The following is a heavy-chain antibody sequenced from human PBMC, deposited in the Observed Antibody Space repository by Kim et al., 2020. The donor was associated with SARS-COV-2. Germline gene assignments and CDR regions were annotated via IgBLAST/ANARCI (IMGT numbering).Heavy chain of an antibody. CDR2: IYPGDSDT. Sequence: GESLKISCKGSGYSFTSYWIGWVRQMPGKGLEWMGIIYPGDSDTRYSPSFQGQVTISADKSISTAYLQWSSLKASDTAMYYCARLGRWLQHDLDGMDVWGQGTTVTVSS. D-gene: IGHD5-12*01. J-gene: IGHJ6*02. CDR3: ARLGRWLQHDLDGMDV. V-gene: IGHV5-51*01. CDR1: GYSFTSYW.